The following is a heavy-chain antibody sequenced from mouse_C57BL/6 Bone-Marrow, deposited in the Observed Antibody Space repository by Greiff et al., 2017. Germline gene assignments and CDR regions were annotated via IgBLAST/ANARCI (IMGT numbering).Heavy chain of an antibody. V-gene: IGHV5-12*01. CDR2: ISNGGGST. CDR3: ARRGWLLFYAMDY. CDR1: GFTFSDYY. Sequence: EVQVVESGGGLVQPGGSLKLSCAASGFTFSDYYMYWVRQTPEKRLEWVAYISNGGGSTYYPDTVKGRFTISRDNAKNTLYLQMSRLKSEDTAMYYCARRGWLLFYAMDYWGQGTSVTVSS. D-gene: IGHD2-3*01. J-gene: IGHJ4*01.